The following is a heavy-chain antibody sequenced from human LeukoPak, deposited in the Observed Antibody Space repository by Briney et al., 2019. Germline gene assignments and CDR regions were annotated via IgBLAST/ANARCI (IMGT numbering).Heavy chain of an antibody. V-gene: IGHV1-2*02. Sequence: ASVKVSCKASGYTLTGYYMHWVRQAPGQGLEWMGWINPNSGGTNYAQKFQGRVTMTRDTSISTAYMELSRLRSDDTAVYYCARAIVVVTATHAGGGYYYGMDVWGQGTTVTVSS. J-gene: IGHJ6*02. D-gene: IGHD2-21*02. CDR1: GYTLTGYY. CDR3: ARAIVVVTATHAGGGYYYGMDV. CDR2: INPNSGGT.